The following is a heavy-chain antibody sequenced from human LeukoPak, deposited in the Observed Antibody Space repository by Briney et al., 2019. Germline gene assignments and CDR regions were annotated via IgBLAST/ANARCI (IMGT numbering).Heavy chain of an antibody. CDR2: IKQDGSEK. Sequence: GGSLRLSCAASGFTFSSYWMSWVRQAPGKGLEWVANIKQDGSEKYYVDSVKGRFTISRDNAKNSLYLQMNSLRAEGTAVYYCARGYFDWAWLGGYYYYMDVWGKGTTVTISS. J-gene: IGHJ6*03. V-gene: IGHV3-7*01. CDR1: GFTFSSYW. CDR3: ARGYFDWAWLGGYYYYMDV. D-gene: IGHD3-9*01.